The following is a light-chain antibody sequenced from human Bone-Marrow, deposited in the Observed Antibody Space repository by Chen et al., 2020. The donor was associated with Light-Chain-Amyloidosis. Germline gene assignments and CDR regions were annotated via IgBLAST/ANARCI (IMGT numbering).Light chain of an antibody. CDR1: SSDVGGDNH. V-gene: IGLV2-14*01. CDR2: EVT. Sequence: QSALTQPASVSGSPGQSITISCTGTSSDVGGDNHVSWYQQHPDKSPKLMIYEVTNRPSWVPDRFSGSNSDNTASLTISGRQTEDEADYFCSSYTITNTLVFGSGTRVTVL. CDR3: SSYTITNTLV. J-gene: IGLJ1*01.